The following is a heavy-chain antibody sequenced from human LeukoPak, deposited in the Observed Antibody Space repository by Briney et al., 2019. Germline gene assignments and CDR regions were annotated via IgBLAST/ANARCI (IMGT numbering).Heavy chain of an antibody. CDR1: GFTFSTYT. V-gene: IGHV3-21*01. Sequence: AGTLRLTCAASGFTFSTYTMNWVRQAPGKGLEWVASINGKSNYIYYADSVKGRITISRNNAKNSLYLQMSSLRAEETAVYYCAREDGIVGATDAFDIFGPGTMVTVSS. CDR2: INGKSNYI. D-gene: IGHD1-26*01. J-gene: IGHJ3*02. CDR3: AREDGIVGATDAFDI.